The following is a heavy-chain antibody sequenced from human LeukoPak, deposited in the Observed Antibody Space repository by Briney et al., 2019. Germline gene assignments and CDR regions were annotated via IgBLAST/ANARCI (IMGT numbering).Heavy chain of an antibody. J-gene: IGHJ6*03. Sequence: PSETLSLTCTVSGGSISSYYWSWIRQPPGKGLEWFGYIYYSGSTNYNPSLKSRVTISVDTSKNQFSLKLSSVTAADTAVYYCASSPRFLDPYYYYYMDVWGKGTTVTVSS. CDR2: IYYSGST. CDR3: ASSPRFLDPYYYYYMDV. CDR1: GGSISSYY. D-gene: IGHD3/OR15-3a*01. V-gene: IGHV4-59*08.